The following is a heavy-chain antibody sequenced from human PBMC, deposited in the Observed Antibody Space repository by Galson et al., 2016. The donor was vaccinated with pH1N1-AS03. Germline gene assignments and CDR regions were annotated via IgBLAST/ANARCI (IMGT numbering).Heavy chain of an antibody. Sequence: SVKVSCKASGYNFVTYGITWVRQGPGQGLEWMGWINPYSTNTNYTKKVQDRVTMTADTSTPTAHLDLRNLGSDDTAVYYCARVVAGRPFLIDYWGQGTLVIVSS. J-gene: IGHJ4*02. CDR1: GYNFVTYG. V-gene: IGHV1-18*01. CDR3: ARVVAGRPFLIDY. CDR2: INPYSTNT. D-gene: IGHD6-6*01.